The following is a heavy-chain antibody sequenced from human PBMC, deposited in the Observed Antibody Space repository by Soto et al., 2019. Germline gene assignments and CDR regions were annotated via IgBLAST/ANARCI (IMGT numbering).Heavy chain of an antibody. CDR1: GMTFSNLR. CDR2: ISRDGSNT. CDR3: TTVGGERPHRDY. D-gene: IGHD3-16*01. V-gene: IGHV3-74*01. J-gene: IGHJ4*02. Sequence: EVQLVESGGGLVQPGGSLRLSCAAPGMTFSNLRMHWVRQAPGKGLVWVSLISRDGSNTDYADSVKGRFTISRDNAKSTLYLQMNSLRVEYTAVYYCTTVGGERPHRDYWGQGTLVTVSS.